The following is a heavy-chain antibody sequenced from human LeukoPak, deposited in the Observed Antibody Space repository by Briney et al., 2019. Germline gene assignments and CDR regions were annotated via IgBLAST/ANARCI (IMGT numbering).Heavy chain of an antibody. D-gene: IGHD3-22*01. CDR3: ARGDSSTWAYFFEY. V-gene: IGHV3-53*01. J-gene: IGHJ4*02. CDR1: GFTVSSSF. Sequence: PGGSLRLSCATSGFTVSSSFMSWVRQAPGKGLEWVSIIYGGGTTFYADSVKGRFTISRDNSDHTLYLQMNTLRAEDAAVYYCARGDSSTWAYFFEYWGQGTLVAVSS. CDR2: IYGGGTT.